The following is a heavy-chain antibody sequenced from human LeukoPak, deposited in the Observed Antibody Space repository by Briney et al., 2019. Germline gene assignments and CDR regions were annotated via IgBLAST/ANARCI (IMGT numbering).Heavy chain of an antibody. V-gene: IGHV1-69*06. Sequence: ASVKVSCKASGGTFSSYAISWVRQAPGQGLEWMGGIIPIFGTANYAQKFQGRVTITADKSTSTAYMELSSLRSEDTAVYYCAREFGPTTVVTPLGPWVQGTLVTVSS. CDR3: AREFGPTTVVTPLGP. CDR2: IIPIFGTA. CDR1: GGTFSSYA. D-gene: IGHD4-23*01. J-gene: IGHJ5*02.